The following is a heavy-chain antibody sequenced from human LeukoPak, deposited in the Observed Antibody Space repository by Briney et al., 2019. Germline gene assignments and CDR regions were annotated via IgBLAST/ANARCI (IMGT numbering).Heavy chain of an antibody. CDR2: IYYSGST. J-gene: IGHJ4*02. Sequence: PSETLSLTCTVSGGSISSGGYYWSWIRQPPGKGLEWIGYIYYSGSTNYNPSPKSRVTISVDTSKNQFSLKLSSVTAADTAVYYCARGNYDFWSGYYTGIFDYWGQGALVTVSS. V-gene: IGHV4-61*08. D-gene: IGHD3-3*01. CDR3: ARGNYDFWSGYYTGIFDY. CDR1: GGSISSGGYY.